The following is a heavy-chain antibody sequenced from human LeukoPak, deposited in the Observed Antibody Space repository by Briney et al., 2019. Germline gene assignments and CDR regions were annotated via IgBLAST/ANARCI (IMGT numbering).Heavy chain of an antibody. CDR1: GGTFSSYA. D-gene: IGHD3-3*01. Sequence: GASVKVSCKASGGTFSSYAISWVRQAPGQGLEWMGGIIPIFGTANYAQKFQGRVTITADESTSTAYMELSSLRSDDTAVYYCARVITIFGVVTNDYWGLGTLVTVSS. V-gene: IGHV1-69*13. J-gene: IGHJ4*02. CDR2: IIPIFGTA. CDR3: ARVITIFGVVTNDY.